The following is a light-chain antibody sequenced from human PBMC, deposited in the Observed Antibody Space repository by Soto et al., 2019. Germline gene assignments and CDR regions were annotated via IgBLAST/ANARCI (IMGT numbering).Light chain of an antibody. CDR2: EVT. Sequence: QSVLTQAASVSWFPGYSITISCPATSSDEGFYIFVSWCQQHPGKATKHVTYEVTHPPSVRSIHLPGCMPDQTDTLSISGLQAEDEADYYCCSCERSKTYVFGPGTKVTVL. CDR3: CSCERSKTYV. J-gene: IGLJ1*01. CDR1: SSDEGFYIF. V-gene: IGLV2-23*02.